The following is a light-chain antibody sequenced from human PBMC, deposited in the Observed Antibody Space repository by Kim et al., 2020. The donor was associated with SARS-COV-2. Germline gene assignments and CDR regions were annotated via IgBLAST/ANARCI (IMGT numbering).Light chain of an antibody. V-gene: IGKV1-39*01. CDR2: AAS. J-gene: IGKJ1*01. Sequence: ASVGEGVTITCRASQSISSYLNGYQQKPGKAPKLLIYAASSLQSGVPSRFSGSGSGTDFTLTISSLQPEEFATYYWQQSYSTPRTFGQGTKVDIK. CDR1: QSISSY. CDR3: QQSYSTPRT.